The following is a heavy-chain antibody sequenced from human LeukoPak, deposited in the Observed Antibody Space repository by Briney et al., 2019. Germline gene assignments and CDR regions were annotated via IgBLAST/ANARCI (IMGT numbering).Heavy chain of an antibody. D-gene: IGHD3-16*02. V-gene: IGHV4-59*01. CDR3: ARDKRGEGGSYRSWFWFDP. Sequence: SETLSLTCAVYGGSFSSYYWSWIRQPPGKGLEWIGYIYYSGSTNYNPSLKSRVTISVDTSKNQFSLKLNSVTAADTAVYYCARDKRGEGGSYRSWFWFDPWGQGTLVTVSS. CDR1: GGSFSSYY. CDR2: IYYSGST. J-gene: IGHJ5*02.